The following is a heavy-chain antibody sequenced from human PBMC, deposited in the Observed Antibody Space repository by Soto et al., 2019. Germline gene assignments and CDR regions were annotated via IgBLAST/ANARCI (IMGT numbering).Heavy chain of an antibody. J-gene: IGHJ4*02. CDR1: GASISSGDYF. Sequence: PSETLSLTCTVSGASISSGDYFWSWIRQSPGKGLEWIGYICDSGSSYYNPSLKSRVTMSVDTSKNQFSLKLRSVTAADTAVYYCAREKGYISGPKNFDYWGQGTLVTVSS. CDR3: AREKGYISGPKNFDY. V-gene: IGHV4-30-4*01. D-gene: IGHD5-12*01. CDR2: ICDSGSS.